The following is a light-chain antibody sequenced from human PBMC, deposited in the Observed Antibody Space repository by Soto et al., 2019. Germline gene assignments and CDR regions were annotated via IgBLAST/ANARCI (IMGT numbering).Light chain of an antibody. J-gene: IGKJ5*01. Sequence: DIVMTQSPATLSVSPGERATLSCRASQSINNNLAWYQQKPGQAPRLLIYGASTRATGIPARFSGSGSGTEFTLTISSLQSEDFAVYYCQQYKNWPITFGQGTRLEIK. CDR2: GAS. CDR3: QQYKNWPIT. V-gene: IGKV3-15*01. CDR1: QSINNN.